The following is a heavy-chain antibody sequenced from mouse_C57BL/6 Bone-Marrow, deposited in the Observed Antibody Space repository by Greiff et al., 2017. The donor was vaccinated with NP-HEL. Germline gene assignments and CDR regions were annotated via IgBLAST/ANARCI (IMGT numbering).Heavy chain of an antibody. D-gene: IGHD2-3*01. CDR3: AIGLLPGYAMDY. CDR1: GYTFTSYW. CDR2: IHPSDSAT. J-gene: IGHJ4*01. V-gene: IGHV1-74*01. Sequence: QVQLQQPGAELVKPGASVKVSCKASGYTFTSYWMHWVKQRPGQGLEWIGRIHPSDSATNYNQKFKGKATLTVDKSSSTAYMQLSSLTSEDSAVYYCAIGLLPGYAMDYWGQGTSVTVSS.